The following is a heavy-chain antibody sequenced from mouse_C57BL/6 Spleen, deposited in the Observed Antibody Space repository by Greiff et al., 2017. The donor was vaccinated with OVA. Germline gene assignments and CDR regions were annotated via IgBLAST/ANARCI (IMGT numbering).Heavy chain of an antibody. V-gene: IGHV1-77*01. CDR2: IGPGSGST. Sequence: QVQLQQSGAELVKPGASVKISCKASGYTFTDYYINWVKQRPGQGLEWIGKIGPGSGSTYYNEKFKGKATLTAAKSSSTAYMQLSSLTSEDSAVYCCESFDDYDGYYAMDYWGQGTSVTVSS. CDR3: ESFDDYDGYYAMDY. D-gene: IGHD2-4*01. CDR1: GYTFTDYY. J-gene: IGHJ4*01.